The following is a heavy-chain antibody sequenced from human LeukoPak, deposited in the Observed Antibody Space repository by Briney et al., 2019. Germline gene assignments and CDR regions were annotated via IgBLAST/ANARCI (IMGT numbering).Heavy chain of an antibody. CDR2: ISSTSDYI. CDR3: VSGNDPDSTWENYRPYAFDL. J-gene: IGHJ3*01. Sequence: GGSLGLSCAASGYTFSHYSVNWVRQAPGKGLEWVSSISSTSDYIYYADSVKGRFTISRDNTKSSLYLQMNSLRAEDTAVYYCVSGNDPDSTWENYRPYAFDLWRESTTVIVSS. CDR1: GYTFSHYS. V-gene: IGHV3-21*01. D-gene: IGHD3-16*02.